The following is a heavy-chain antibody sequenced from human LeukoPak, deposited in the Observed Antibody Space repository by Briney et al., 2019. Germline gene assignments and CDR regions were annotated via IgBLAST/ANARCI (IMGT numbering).Heavy chain of an antibody. CDR2: RRYDGSNK. V-gene: IGHV3-30*02. CDR1: GFTFSSYG. CDR3: AKVGYYDAAFDI. D-gene: IGHD3-22*01. J-gene: IGHJ3*02. Sequence: GGSLRLSCSASGFTFSSYGMHWVRQAPGKGLEWVAFRRYDGSNKYYAGSVKGRFTISRDNSKNTLYLQMNSLRAEDTAVYYCAKVGYYDAAFDIWGQGTMVTVSS.